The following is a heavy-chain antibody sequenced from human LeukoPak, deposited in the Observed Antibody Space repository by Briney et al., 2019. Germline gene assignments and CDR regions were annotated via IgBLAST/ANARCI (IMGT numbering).Heavy chain of an antibody. D-gene: IGHD2-21*01. Sequence: GESLKISCKGSGYSFTSYWIGWVRQMPGKGLEWMGIIYPGDSDTRYSPSFQGQVTISADKSISTAYLQWSSLKASDTAMYYCASLDRGYCGGDCYSLWDLDYWGQGTLVTVSS. CDR1: GYSFTSYW. J-gene: IGHJ4*02. V-gene: IGHV5-51*01. CDR3: ASLDRGYCGGDCYSLWDLDY. CDR2: IYPGDSDT.